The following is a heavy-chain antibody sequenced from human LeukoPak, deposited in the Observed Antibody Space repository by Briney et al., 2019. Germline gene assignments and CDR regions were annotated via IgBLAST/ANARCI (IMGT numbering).Heavy chain of an antibody. CDR3: GARPGEVAVPYDY. J-gene: IGHJ4*02. CDR2: ISRGGDVT. V-gene: IGHV3-23*01. Sequence: GGSLRLSCAASGFTFSTYAMTWVRQAPGKGLEWVSLISRGGDVTYYADSVKGRFTISRDSSKNTLYLQMHSLRAEDTAVYYCGARPGEVAVPYDYWGQGTLVTVSS. CDR1: GFTFSTYA. D-gene: IGHD2-15*01.